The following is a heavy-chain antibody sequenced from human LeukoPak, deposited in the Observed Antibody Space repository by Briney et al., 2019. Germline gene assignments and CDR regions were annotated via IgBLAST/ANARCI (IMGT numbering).Heavy chain of an antibody. V-gene: IGHV1-2*02. J-gene: IGHJ3*02. Sequence: ASVKVSCKASGYTFTGYYMHWVRQAPGQGLEWMGWINPNSGGTNYAQKFQGRVTMTRDTSISTAYMELGRLRSDDTALYHCASGRWEPYDAFDIWGQGTMVTVSS. CDR3: ASGRWEPYDAFDI. D-gene: IGHD1-26*01. CDR1: GYTFTGYY. CDR2: INPNSGGT.